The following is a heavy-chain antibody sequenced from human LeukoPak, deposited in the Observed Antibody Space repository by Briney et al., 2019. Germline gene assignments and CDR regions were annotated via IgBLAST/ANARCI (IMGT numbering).Heavy chain of an antibody. CDR3: ARGETLPFDY. CDR1: GFTVSSNY. J-gene: IGHJ4*02. Sequence: GGSLRLSCAASGFTVSSNYMSWVRQAPGKGLEWVSVIYSGGSTYYADSVRGRFTISRDNSKNTLYHQMNSLRAEDTAVYYCARGETLPFDYWGQGTLVTVSS. CDR2: IYSGGST. V-gene: IGHV3-66*01.